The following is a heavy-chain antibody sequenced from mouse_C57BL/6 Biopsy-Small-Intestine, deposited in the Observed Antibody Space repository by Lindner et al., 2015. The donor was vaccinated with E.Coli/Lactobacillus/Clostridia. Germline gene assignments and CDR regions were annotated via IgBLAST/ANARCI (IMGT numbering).Heavy chain of an antibody. CDR2: INPTTGAT. Sequence: VQLQESGPDLVKPGASVKISCKASGYSFTSYYMNWVKQSPEKGLEWIGEINPTTGATTYNQKFKAKATLTVDRSSSTAYMQLKSLTSEDSAVYYCARFDSWGQGSTLTVSS. CDR3: ARFDS. V-gene: IGHV1-42*01. J-gene: IGHJ2*01. CDR1: GYSFTSYY.